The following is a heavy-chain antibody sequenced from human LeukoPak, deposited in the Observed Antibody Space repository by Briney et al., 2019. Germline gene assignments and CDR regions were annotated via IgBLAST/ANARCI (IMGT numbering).Heavy chain of an antibody. CDR2: ISSSGSTI. CDR3: ARDSSGYSPYYMDV. V-gene: IGHV3-48*03. Sequence: PGGSLRLSCAASGFTFSSYEMNWVRQAPGKGLEWVSYISSSGSTIYYADSVKGRFTISRDNSKKTVYLQTNSLRAEDTAVYYCARDSSGYSPYYMDVWGKGTTVTVSS. D-gene: IGHD3-22*01. CDR1: GFTFSSYE. J-gene: IGHJ6*03.